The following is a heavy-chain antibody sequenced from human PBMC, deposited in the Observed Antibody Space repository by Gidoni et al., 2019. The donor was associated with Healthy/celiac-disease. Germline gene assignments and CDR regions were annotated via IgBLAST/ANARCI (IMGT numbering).Heavy chain of an antibody. CDR2: ISGSGGST. D-gene: IGHD2-2*01. V-gene: IGHV3-23*01. Sequence: EVQLLESGGGLVQPGGSLRLSCAASGFPFSSYAMSWVRQAPGKGLEWVSAISGSGGSTYYADSVKGRFTISRDNSKNTLYLQMNSLRAEDTAVYYCAKMTTDIVVVPAAIYGWGQGTLVTVSS. CDR3: AKMTTDIVVVPAAIYG. J-gene: IGHJ4*02. CDR1: GFPFSSYA.